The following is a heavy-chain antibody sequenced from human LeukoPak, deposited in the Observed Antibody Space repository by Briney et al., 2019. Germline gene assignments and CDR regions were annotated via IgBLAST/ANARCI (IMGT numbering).Heavy chain of an antibody. CDR1: GYTFTSYG. V-gene: IGHV1-18*01. D-gene: IGHD2-2*02. CDR2: ISAYNGNT. J-gene: IGHJ6*02. Sequence: ASVKVSSKASGYTFTSYGISWVRQAPGQGLEWMGWISAYNGNTNYAQKLQGRVTMTTDTSTSTAYMELRSLRSDDTAVYYCARDIVVVPAAIRNYYYGMDVWGQGTTVTVSS. CDR3: ARDIVVVPAAIRNYYYGMDV.